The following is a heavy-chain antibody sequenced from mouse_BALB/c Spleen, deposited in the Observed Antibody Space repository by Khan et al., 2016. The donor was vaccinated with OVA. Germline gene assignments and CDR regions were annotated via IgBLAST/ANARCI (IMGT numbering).Heavy chain of an antibody. CDR1: GYAITSDYA. Sequence: EVQLQESGPGLVKPSQSLSLTCTVTGYAITSDYAWNWIRQFPGNKLEWMGYIKYSGSTSYNPSLKSRISITRDTSKNQFFLQLKSVISEDTATYYCASSGTISTVVVTDFDFWGQGTTLTVSS. CDR3: ASSGTISTVVVTDFDF. CDR2: IKYSGST. V-gene: IGHV3-2*02. J-gene: IGHJ2*01. D-gene: IGHD1-1*01.